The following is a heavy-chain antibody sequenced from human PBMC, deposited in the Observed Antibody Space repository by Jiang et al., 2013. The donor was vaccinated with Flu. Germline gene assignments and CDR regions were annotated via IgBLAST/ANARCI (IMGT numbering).Heavy chain of an antibody. J-gene: IGHJ4*02. CDR1: GGSIISENSY. Sequence: SETLSLSCTVSGGSIISENSYWGWIRQPPGKGLEWIGSIYYSGTTYYNPSLKSRVTISVDTSKKQFSLKLSSVTAADTAVYYCASQHWDHGVGSYYMSHWGQGTLVTVSS. D-gene: IGHD3-10*01. CDR2: IYYSGTT. CDR3: ASQHWDHGVGSYYMSH. V-gene: IGHV4-39*07.